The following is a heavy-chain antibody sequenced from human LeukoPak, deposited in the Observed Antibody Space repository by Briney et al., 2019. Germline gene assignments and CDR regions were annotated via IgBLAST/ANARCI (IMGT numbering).Heavy chain of an antibody. D-gene: IGHD2-15*01. J-gene: IGHJ4*02. CDR1: GGSFSGYF. V-gene: IGHV4-34*01. Sequence: SETLSLTCAVYGGSFSGYFWSWVRQPPGKGLEWIGEISQSGSTNYNPSLKSRVTISVDTSKNQFSLKLSSVTAADTAIYYCARSPPTYCSGGSCYYFDYWGQGTLVTVSS. CDR2: ISQSGST. CDR3: ARSPPTYCSGGSCYYFDY.